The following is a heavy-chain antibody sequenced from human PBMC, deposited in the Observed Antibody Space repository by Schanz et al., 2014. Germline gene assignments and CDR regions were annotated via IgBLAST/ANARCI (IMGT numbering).Heavy chain of an antibody. D-gene: IGHD3-3*01. J-gene: IGHJ4*02. CDR2: ISPTGSST. Sequence: GQLLESGGGLVQPGGSLRLSCAASGFGFDDYAMSWVRQAPGKGLEWVSNISPTGSSTYYADSVKGRFTISRDNSKNTLYLQMNSLTAEDTAVYYCARGVRIDYWGQGTLVTVSS. CDR3: ARGVRIDY. CDR1: GFGFDDYA. V-gene: IGHV3-23*01.